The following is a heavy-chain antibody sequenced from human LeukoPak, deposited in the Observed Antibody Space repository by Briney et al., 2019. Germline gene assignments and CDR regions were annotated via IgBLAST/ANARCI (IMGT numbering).Heavy chain of an antibody. CDR3: AKDLEAGSSSYLDY. CDR1: GFTFSSYG. D-gene: IGHD3-10*01. J-gene: IGHJ4*02. CDR2: ISYDGSNK. Sequence: GGSLRLSCAASGFTFSSYGMHWVRQAPGKGLEWVAVISYDGSNKYYADSVKGRFTISRDNSKNTLYLQMNNLRAEDTAVYYCAKDLEAGSSSYLDYWGQGTLVTASS. V-gene: IGHV3-30*18.